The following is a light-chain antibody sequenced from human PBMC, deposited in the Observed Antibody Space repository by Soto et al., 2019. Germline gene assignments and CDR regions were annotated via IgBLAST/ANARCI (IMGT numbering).Light chain of an antibody. Sequence: QSALTQPRLVSGFAVQSVTISRTGTSSDVGGYNFVSWYQQQPGKAPKLMIYDVSKRPSGVPDRFTGSKSGNPASLIISGLQAENEADYYCFSYAGCSTSVLGTGTKLTVL. CDR2: DVS. CDR1: SSDVGGYNF. J-gene: IGLJ1*01. CDR3: FSYAGCSTSV. V-gene: IGLV2-11*01.